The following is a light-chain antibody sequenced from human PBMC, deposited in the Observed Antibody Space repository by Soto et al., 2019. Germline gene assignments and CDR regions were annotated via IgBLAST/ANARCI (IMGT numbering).Light chain of an antibody. CDR2: DVG. J-gene: IGLJ1*01. Sequence: QSALTQPASVSGSPGQSITISCTGTSSDVGGYNYVSWYQQHPGKAPKLMIYDVGSRPSGVSNRFSGSKSGNTASLTISGFQAEDEADYYCTSYTSSNTKFFGPGTKFTV. CDR3: TSYTSSNTKF. CDR1: SSDVGGYNY. V-gene: IGLV2-14*01.